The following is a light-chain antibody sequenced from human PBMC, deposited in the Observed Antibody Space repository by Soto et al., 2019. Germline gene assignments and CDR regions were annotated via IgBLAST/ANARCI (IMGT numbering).Light chain of an antibody. CDR1: QDVRKY. CDR3: QQRHNLPHT. J-gene: IGKJ3*01. CDR2: DAS. V-gene: IGKV1-33*01. Sequence: DIQMTQSPSSLSPSVRDRVTITCQASQDVRKYLSWYQQKARKAPKLLIYDASNLETGVPSRFSGSGSGTDFTFTISSLQPEDIATYYCQQRHNLPHTFGPGTKVDIK.